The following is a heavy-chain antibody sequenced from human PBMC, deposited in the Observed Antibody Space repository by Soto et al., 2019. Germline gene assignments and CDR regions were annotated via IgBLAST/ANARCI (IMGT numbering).Heavy chain of an antibody. CDR2: IKQDGSEK. CDR1: GFIFTTYW. J-gene: IGHJ4*02. V-gene: IGHV3-7*05. D-gene: IGHD3-10*01. Sequence: GGSLRLSCAASGFIFTTYWMTWVRQAPGKGLEWVANIKQDGSEKYYVDSVKGRVTISRDNAKNSLYLQMNILRAEDTAVYYCARRPFLGELIVAFDYWGQGTLVTVSS. CDR3: ARRPFLGELIVAFDY.